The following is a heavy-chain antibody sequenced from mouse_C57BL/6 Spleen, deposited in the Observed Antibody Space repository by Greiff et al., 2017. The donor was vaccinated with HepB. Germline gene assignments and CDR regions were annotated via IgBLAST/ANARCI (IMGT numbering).Heavy chain of an antibody. V-gene: IGHV1-20*01. CDR1: GYSFTGYF. J-gene: IGHJ2*01. CDR3: ARGITTWDYFDY. CDR2: INPYNGDT. D-gene: IGHD2-4*01. Sequence: EVQLQESGPELVKPGDSVKISCKASGYSFTGYFMNWVMQSHGKSLEWIGRINPYNGDTFYNQKFKGKATLTVDKSSSTAHMELRSLTSEDSAVYYCARGITTWDYFDYWGQGTTLTVSS.